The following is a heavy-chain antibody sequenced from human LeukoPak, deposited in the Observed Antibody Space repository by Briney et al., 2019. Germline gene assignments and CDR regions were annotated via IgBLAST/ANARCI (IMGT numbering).Heavy chain of an antibody. CDR2: ISDTGSCT. Sequence: KPGGSLRLSCSASGFTFSDYFMTWVRQAPGKGLEWVSHISDTGSCTDYADSLKGRFAISIDNTKISLYQQIDVLNVEDMALYYCARDVSAMDVWGRGTTVTVSS. D-gene: IGHD3-16*01. CDR3: ARDVSAMDV. CDR1: GFTFSDYF. V-gene: IGHV3-11*06. J-gene: IGHJ6*02.